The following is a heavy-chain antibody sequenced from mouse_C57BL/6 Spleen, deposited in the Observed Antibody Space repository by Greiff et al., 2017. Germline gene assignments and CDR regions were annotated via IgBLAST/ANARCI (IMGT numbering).Heavy chain of an antibody. V-gene: IGHV1-76*01. CDR1: GYTFTDYY. Sequence: QVQLQQSGAELVRPGASVKLSCKASGYTFTDYYINWVKQRPGQGLEWIARIYPGSGNTYYNEKFKGKATLTAEKSSSTAYMQLSSLTSEDSAVYFCARDYDYSWFAYWGQGTLVTVSA. CDR3: ARDYDYSWFAY. CDR2: IYPGSGNT. D-gene: IGHD2-4*01. J-gene: IGHJ3*01.